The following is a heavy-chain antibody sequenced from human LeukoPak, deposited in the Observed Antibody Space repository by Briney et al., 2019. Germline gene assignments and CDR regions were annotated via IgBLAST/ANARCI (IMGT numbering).Heavy chain of an antibody. D-gene: IGHD6-13*01. V-gene: IGHV4-34*01. CDR1: XGSFXGXX. Sequence: LXLXXAVXXGSFXGXXWSWIRXPPGKXLEXIGEITHSGSTHYNPSLKSRVAISVDTSKNQFSLKLSSVTAADTAVYHCARWSAALPKMFDPWGQGTLVTVSS. CDR2: ITHSGST. J-gene: IGHJ5*02. CDR3: ARWSAALPKMFDP.